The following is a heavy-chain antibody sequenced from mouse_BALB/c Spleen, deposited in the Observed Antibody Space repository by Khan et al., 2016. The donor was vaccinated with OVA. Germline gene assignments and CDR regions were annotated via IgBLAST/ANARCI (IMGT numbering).Heavy chain of an antibody. CDR2: IYPGDGNT. V-gene: IGHV1-87*01. CDR3: ARGEIATGYFDY. CDR1: GYTFTGYW. Sequence: QVQLQQSGTELARPGDSVNLSCKASGYTFTGYWMQWVKQRPGQGLEWIGAIYPGDGNTRYTQKFKGKATLTADNSSSTAYMQLSSLASEDSAIDCCARGEIATGYFDYWGQGTTLTVSS. D-gene: IGHD1-1*01. J-gene: IGHJ2*01.